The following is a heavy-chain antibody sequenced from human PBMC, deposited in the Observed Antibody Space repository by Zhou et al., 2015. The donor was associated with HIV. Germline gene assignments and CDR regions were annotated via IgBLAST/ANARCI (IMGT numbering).Heavy chain of an antibody. CDR1: GGTFSNYA. D-gene: IGHD5-24*01. V-gene: IGHV1-69*09. J-gene: IGHJ3*02. CDR2: NIPNFGVS. Sequence: QVQLVQSGAEVKKPGSSVKVSCKASGGTFSNYAISWVRQAPGHGLEWVGRNIPNFGVSNYAQKFQGRVTITADKSTGTAYMELSSLRSDDTAVYYCAREEVHRKRWLQQGFAFDIWGQGTMVTVSS. CDR3: AREEVHRKRWLQQGFAFDI.